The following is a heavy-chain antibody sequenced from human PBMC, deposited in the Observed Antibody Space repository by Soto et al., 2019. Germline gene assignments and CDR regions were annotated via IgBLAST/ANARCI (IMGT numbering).Heavy chain of an antibody. CDR3: ARGGLYSGYDGDDRDGFWYYYYGMDV. CDR2: IYHSGST. D-gene: IGHD5-12*01. CDR1: GGSISSNNW. V-gene: IGHV4-4*02. Sequence: PSETLSLTCAVSGGSISSNNWWSWVRQPPGEGQEWIGEIYHSGSTNYNPSLKSRVTISVDKPKNRFSLKLSSVNAADTAVYYCARGGLYSGYDGDDRDGFWYYYYGMDVWGQGTTVTVSS. J-gene: IGHJ6*02.